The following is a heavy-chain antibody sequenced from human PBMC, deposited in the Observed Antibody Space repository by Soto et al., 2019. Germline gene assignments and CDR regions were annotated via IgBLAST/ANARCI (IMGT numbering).Heavy chain of an antibody. Sequence: GSLRLSCAASGFTFSNYWMHWVRQAPGKGLAWVSRLNSDGSSTSYADAVKGRFTISRDNTKNTLSLQMDSLRTEDSAVYYCARASGYDILTGYWLGYFDYWGRGTLVTVS. CDR3: ARASGYDILTGYWLGYFDY. J-gene: IGHJ4*02. V-gene: IGHV3-74*01. CDR1: GFTFSNYW. D-gene: IGHD3-9*01. CDR2: LNSDGSST.